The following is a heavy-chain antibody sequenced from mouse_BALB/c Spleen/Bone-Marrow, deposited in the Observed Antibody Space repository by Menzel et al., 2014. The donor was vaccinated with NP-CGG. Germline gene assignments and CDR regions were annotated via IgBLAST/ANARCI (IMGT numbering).Heavy chain of an antibody. D-gene: IGHD2-1*01. CDR2: INPDSSTI. CDR1: GFDFSRYW. J-gene: IGHJ2*01. Sequence: EVQRVESGGGLVRPGGSLKLSCAASGFDFSRYWMSWVRQAPGKGLEWIGEINPDSSTINYTPSLKDKFIISRDNAKNTLYLQMSKVRSEDTALYYCAGQGYYGKGDYWGQGTTLTVSS. V-gene: IGHV4-1*02. CDR3: AGQGYYGKGDY.